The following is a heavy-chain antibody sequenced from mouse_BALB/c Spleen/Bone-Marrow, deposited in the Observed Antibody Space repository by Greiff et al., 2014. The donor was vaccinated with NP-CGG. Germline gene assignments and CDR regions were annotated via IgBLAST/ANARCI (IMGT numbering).Heavy chain of an antibody. CDR1: GYSFTGYT. CDR2: INPYNGGT. Sequence: EVNLVESGPELVKPGASMKISCKASGYSFTGYTMNWVKQSHGKNLEWIGLINPYNGGTSYNQKFKGKATLTVDKSSSTAYMELLSLTSEDSAVYYCARGDYYGSSSFAYWGQGTLVTVSA. CDR3: ARGDYYGSSSFAY. V-gene: IGHV1-26*01. J-gene: IGHJ3*01. D-gene: IGHD1-1*01.